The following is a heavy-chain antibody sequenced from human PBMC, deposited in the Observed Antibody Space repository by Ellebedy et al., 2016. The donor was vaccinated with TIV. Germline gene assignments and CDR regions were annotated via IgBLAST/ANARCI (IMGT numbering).Heavy chain of an antibody. CDR3: ARGGRVVVVTAKRFDS. CDR1: GSSFTNYW. CDR2: IYPGDSDA. Sequence: KVSCKGSGSSFTNYWIAWVRQMPGKGLEWMGIIYPGDSDARYSPSFQGQVTISADRSISTAYLQWSSLRASDTGMYFCARGGRVVVVTAKRFDSWGQGTLVTVSS. D-gene: IGHD2-21*02. J-gene: IGHJ4*02. V-gene: IGHV5-51*01.